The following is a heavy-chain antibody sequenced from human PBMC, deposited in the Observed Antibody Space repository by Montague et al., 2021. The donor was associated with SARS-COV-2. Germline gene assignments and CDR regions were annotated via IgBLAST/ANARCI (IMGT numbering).Heavy chain of an antibody. V-gene: IGHV4-39*01. Sequence: SETLSLTCTVSGGSISSSSYYWGWLRQPPGKGLEWIGSLYYSGSTYYNPSLKSRVTISVDTSKNQFSLKLSSVTAADTAVYYCASPTYYYDSSGSDAFVIWGQGTMVTVSS. CDR1: GGSISSSSYY. CDR2: LYYSGST. D-gene: IGHD3-22*01. J-gene: IGHJ3*02. CDR3: ASPTYYYDSSGSDAFVI.